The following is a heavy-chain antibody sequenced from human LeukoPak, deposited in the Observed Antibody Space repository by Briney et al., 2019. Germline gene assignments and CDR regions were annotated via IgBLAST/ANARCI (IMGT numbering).Heavy chain of an antibody. Sequence: SVKVSCKASGGTFSSYAISWVRQAPGQGLEWMGRIIPILGLANYAQKFQGRVTITADKSTSTAYMELSSLRSEDTAVYYCARHRYSGSYGLFDYWGQGTLVTVSS. CDR1: GGTFSSYA. CDR3: ARHRYSGSYGLFDY. CDR2: IIPILGLA. J-gene: IGHJ4*02. D-gene: IGHD1-26*01. V-gene: IGHV1-69*04.